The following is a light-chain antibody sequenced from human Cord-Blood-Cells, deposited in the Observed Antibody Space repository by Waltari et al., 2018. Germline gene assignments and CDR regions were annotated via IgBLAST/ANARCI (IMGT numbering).Light chain of an antibody. Sequence: ALTQPASVSGSPGQSITIYCTGTSSDVGGYNYVSWYQQHPGKAPKLMIYDVSNRPSGVSNRFSGSKSGNTASLTISGLQAEDEADYYCSSYTSSSSYVFGTGTKVTVL. V-gene: IGLV2-14*03. CDR2: DVS. CDR3: SSYTSSSSYV. CDR1: SSDVGGYNY. J-gene: IGLJ1*01.